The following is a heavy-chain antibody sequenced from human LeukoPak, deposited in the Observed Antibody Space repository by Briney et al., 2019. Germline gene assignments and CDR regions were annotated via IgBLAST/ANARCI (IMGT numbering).Heavy chain of an antibody. V-gene: IGHV3-23*01. D-gene: IGHD2-15*01. CDR1: GFTFSSYD. CDR2: IRPSGDNT. J-gene: IGHJ6*03. Sequence: GGSLKLSCAASGFTFSSYDMTWVRQAPGRGLEWVSSIRPSGDNTYYGDSVKGRFTISRDNAKNSLYLQMNSLSAEDTAVYYCARDRCSGGGCYFYYMDVWGKGTTVAISS. CDR3: ARDRCSGGGCYFYYMDV.